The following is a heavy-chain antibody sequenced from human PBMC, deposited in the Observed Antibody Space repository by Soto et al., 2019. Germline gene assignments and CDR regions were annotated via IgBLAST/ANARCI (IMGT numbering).Heavy chain of an antibody. CDR1: GGSFSGYY. CDR3: ARGTLAYYFDY. D-gene: IGHD1-1*01. J-gene: IGHJ4*02. V-gene: IGHV4-34*01. CDR2: INHSGST. Sequence: SETLSLTCAVYGGSFSGYYWSWIRQPPGKGLEWIGEINHSGSTNYNPSLKSRVTISVDTSKNQFSLKLSSVTAADTAVYYCARGTLAYYFDYWGQGTLVTVSS.